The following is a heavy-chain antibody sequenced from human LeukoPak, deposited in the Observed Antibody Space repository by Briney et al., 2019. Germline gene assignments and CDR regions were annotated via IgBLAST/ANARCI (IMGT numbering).Heavy chain of an antibody. D-gene: IGHD4-11*01. CDR3: ARAETTLLLNY. Sequence: GASVKVSCKASGYSFTNYGIIWVRQTPGQGLQWMGWISAHNGNTNYAQKLLGRVTLTTDTSTSTVYMELRSLTSDDTAVYYCARAETTLLLNYWGQGTLVTVSS. J-gene: IGHJ4*02. CDR2: ISAHNGNT. CDR1: GYSFTNYG. V-gene: IGHV1-18*01.